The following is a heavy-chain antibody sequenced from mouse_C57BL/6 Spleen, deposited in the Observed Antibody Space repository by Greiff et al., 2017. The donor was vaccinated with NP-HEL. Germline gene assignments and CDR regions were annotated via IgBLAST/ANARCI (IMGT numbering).Heavy chain of an antibody. CDR2: IYPRSGNT. CDR1: GYTFTSYG. V-gene: IGHV1-81*01. CDR3: ARSEEDAMDY. J-gene: IGHJ4*01. Sequence: QVHVQQSGAELARPGASVKLSCKASGYTFTSYGISWVKQRTGQGLEWIGEIYPRSGNTYYNQKFKGKATLTADKSSSTAYMELRSLTSEDSAVYFCARSEEDAMDYWGQGTSVTVSS.